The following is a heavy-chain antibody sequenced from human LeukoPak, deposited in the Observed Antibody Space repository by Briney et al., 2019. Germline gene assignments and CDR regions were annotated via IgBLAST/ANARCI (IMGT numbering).Heavy chain of an antibody. Sequence: GGSLRLSCAASGFTFSSYAMHWVRQAPGKGLEWVAVISYDGSNKYYADSVEGRFTISRDNSKNTLYLQMNSLRAEDTAVYYCARDMGSSWSGGNYFDYWGQGTLVTVSS. V-gene: IGHV3-30*04. D-gene: IGHD6-13*01. J-gene: IGHJ4*02. CDR2: ISYDGSNK. CDR1: GFTFSSYA. CDR3: ARDMGSSWSGGNYFDY.